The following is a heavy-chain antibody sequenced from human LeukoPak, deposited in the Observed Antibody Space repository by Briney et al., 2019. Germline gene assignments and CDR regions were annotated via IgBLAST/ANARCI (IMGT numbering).Heavy chain of an antibody. D-gene: IGHD3-22*01. CDR2: ISSSSSTI. V-gene: IGHV3-48*01. J-gene: IGHJ4*02. Sequence: PGGSLRLSCAASGFTFSSYSMNWVRQAPGKGLEWVSFISSSSSTIYYADSVKGRFTISRDNSKNTLYLQMNSLRAEDTAVYYCARDRLAWLFLSGVDYWGQGTLVTVSS. CDR3: ARDRLAWLFLSGVDY. CDR1: GFTFSSYS.